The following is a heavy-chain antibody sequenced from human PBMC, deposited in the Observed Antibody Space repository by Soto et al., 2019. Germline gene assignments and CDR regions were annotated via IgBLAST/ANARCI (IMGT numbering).Heavy chain of an antibody. D-gene: IGHD3-16*01. CDR2: ISWDGGST. CDR3: ATQAYYDYVWGSLNY. CDR1: GFTFDDYT. J-gene: IGHJ4*02. Sequence: EVQLVESGGVVVQPGGSLRLSCAASGFTFDDYTMHWVRQAPGKGLEWVYLISWDGGSTYYADSVKGRFTISRDNSKNSLYLQMNSLRTEDTALYYCATQAYYDYVWGSLNYWGQGTLVTVSS. V-gene: IGHV3-43*01.